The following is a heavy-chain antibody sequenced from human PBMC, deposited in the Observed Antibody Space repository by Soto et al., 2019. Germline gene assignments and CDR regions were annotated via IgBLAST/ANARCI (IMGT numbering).Heavy chain of an antibody. CDR3: AKDWYYMLAYYYYMDV. CDR1: GFTFSSYG. Sequence: GGSLRLSCAASGFTFSSYGMHWVRQAPGKGLEWVAVISYDGSNKYYADSVKGRFTISRDNSKNTLYLQMNSLRAEDTAVYYCAKDWYYMLAYYYYMDVWGKGTTVTVSS. J-gene: IGHJ6*03. D-gene: IGHD1-7*01. V-gene: IGHV3-30*18. CDR2: ISYDGSNK.